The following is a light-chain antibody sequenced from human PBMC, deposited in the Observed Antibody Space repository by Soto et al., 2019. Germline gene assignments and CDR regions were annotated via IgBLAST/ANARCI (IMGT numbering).Light chain of an antibody. V-gene: IGKV3-20*01. Sequence: EIVLTQSPGTLYLSPGERVTLSCRASQSVTSNFLGWYQQKPGQAPRLLIYGASTRATGIPDRFSGSGSGTDFALTVSRLEAEDFAIYYCHQYGSSPLTFGGGTKVEI. J-gene: IGKJ4*01. CDR2: GAS. CDR3: HQYGSSPLT. CDR1: QSVTSNF.